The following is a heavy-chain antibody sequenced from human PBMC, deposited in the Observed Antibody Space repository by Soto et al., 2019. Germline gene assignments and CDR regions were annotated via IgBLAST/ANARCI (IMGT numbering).Heavy chain of an antibody. Sequence: VKVSCKASGGTFSTYAIDWVRQAPRQGLEWMGGIIPLFGTAKYAQNFQGRITITADESTNTAYMELRSLRSQDTAVYYCARGVHYDSSGYYYFYWGQGTLVTVSS. V-gene: IGHV1-69*01. CDR1: GGTFSTYA. CDR3: ARGVHYDSSGYYYFY. CDR2: IIPLFGTA. J-gene: IGHJ4*02. D-gene: IGHD3-22*01.